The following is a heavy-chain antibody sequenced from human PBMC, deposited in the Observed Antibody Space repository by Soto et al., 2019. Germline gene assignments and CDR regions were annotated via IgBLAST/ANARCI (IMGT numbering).Heavy chain of an antibody. D-gene: IGHD5-18*01. CDR3: AREGNLGRWIQPLDV. J-gene: IGHJ4*02. CDR2: IYYSGST. CDR1: GGSISSYY. V-gene: IGHV4-59*01. Sequence: PSETLSLTCTVSGGSISSYYWSWIRQPPGKGLEWIGYIYYSGSTNYNPSLKGRVTISVDTSKNQFSLKLISVTAADTAKYFCAREGNLGRWIQPLDVWGQGTLVTVSS.